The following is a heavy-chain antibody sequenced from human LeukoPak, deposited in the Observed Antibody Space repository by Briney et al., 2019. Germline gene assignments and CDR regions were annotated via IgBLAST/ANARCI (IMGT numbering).Heavy chain of an antibody. J-gene: IGHJ3*02. CDR3: ARQDDSSGYYDAFDI. CDR2: IKQDGSEK. D-gene: IGHD3-22*01. CDR1: GFTFSSYW. V-gene: IGHV3-7*01. Sequence: GGSLRLSCAASGFTFSSYWMSWVRQAPGKGLEGGANIKQDGSEKYYVDSVKGRFTISRDNAKNSQYLQMTSLRAEDTAVYYCARQDDSSGYYDAFDIWGQGTMVTVSS.